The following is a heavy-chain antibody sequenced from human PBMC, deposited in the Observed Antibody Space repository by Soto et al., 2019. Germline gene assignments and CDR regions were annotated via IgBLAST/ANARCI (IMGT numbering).Heavy chain of an antibody. CDR1: GFTFDDYD. Sequence: EMQLVESGGGLVQPGRSLRLSCAASGFTFDDYDMHWVRQAPGKGLEWVSGISWNSDSTGYADSVKGRFTISRDNAKNCLYLQMNSLRADETALYYCAKEEEWGDYDSPAKKDAFDFWGQGTMVTVAS. V-gene: IGHV3-9*01. D-gene: IGHD5-12*01. CDR3: AKEEEWGDYDSPAKKDAFDF. J-gene: IGHJ3*01. CDR2: ISWNSDST.